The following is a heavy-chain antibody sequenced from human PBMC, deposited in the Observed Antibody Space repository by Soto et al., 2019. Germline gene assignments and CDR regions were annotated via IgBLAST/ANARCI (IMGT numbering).Heavy chain of an antibody. Sequence: ASVEVSCKASGYTITSNARNWVRQDPGQGLEWMGWINTNTGNPTYAQGFTGRFVFSLDTSVSTAYLQICSLKAEDTAVYYCAKDSEYSSGPSDYWGQGTLVTVS. CDR3: AKDSEYSSGPSDY. J-gene: IGHJ4*02. D-gene: IGHD6-19*01. CDR2: INTNTGNP. V-gene: IGHV7-4-1*01. CDR1: GYTITSNA.